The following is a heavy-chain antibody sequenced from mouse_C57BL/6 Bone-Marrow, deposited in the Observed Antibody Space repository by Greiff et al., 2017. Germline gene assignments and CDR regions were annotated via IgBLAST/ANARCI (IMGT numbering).Heavy chain of an antibody. D-gene: IGHD1-1*01. CDR1: GYTFTSYW. CDR3: ARSRLLGRYFDY. J-gene: IGHJ2*01. CDR2: IDPSDSYT. V-gene: IGHV1-69*01. Sequence: QLQQPGAELVMPGASVKLSCKASGYTFTSYWMHWVKQRPGQGLEWIGEIDPSDSYTNYNQKFKGKSTLTVDKSSSTAYMQLSSLTSEDSAVYYCARSRLLGRYFDYWGQGTTLTVSS.